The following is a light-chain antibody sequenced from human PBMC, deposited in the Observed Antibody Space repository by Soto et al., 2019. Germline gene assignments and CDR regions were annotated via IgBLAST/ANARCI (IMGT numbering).Light chain of an antibody. V-gene: IGKV3-15*01. CDR2: EAS. CDR1: QSLRTK. Sequence: IVMTQSPAALSVSPGERATLSCRASQSLRTKLAWYQQKPGQAPRLLIHEASTRATGIPARFSGSGSGTEFTLTISSLQSEDFEVYYCQQYNNWPPTFGQGTKVDI. J-gene: IGKJ1*01. CDR3: QQYNNWPPT.